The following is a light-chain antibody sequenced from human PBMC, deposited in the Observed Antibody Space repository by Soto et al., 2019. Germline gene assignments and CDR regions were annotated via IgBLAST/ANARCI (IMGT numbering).Light chain of an antibody. J-gene: IGKJ1*01. Sequence: DIRMTQSPSTLSAFVGDRVTITCRASQSIGNWLAWYQQKPGKAPKVLIYDASTLESGVPSRFSGRGSGTEFTLTISSLQPDDFATYYCQHYNSYSEAFGQGTKVDIK. CDR2: DAS. CDR3: QHYNSYSEA. V-gene: IGKV1-5*01. CDR1: QSIGNW.